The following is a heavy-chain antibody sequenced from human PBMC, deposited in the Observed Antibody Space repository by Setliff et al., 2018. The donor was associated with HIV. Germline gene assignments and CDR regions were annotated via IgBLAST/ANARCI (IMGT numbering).Heavy chain of an antibody. J-gene: IGHJ4*02. D-gene: IGHD5-18*01. V-gene: IGHV4-28*05. CDR1: GYSISTNEW. CDR3: ARTMPHSAAADTAVYFCARDPSDGYGHFDY. CDR2: ISNSGKI. Sequence: SETLSLTCAVSGYSISTNEWWGWLRQPPGKGLAGIGYISNSGKIYYDPSLNSRVTLSADTSKNQLSLKLTSVTAEDTGVYYWARTMPHSAAADTAVYFCARDPSDGYGHFDYWGQGALVTVSS.